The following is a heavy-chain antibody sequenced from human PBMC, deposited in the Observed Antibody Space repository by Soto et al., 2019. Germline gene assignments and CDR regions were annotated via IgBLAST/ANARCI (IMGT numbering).Heavy chain of an antibody. CDR2: IRSDGSNK. D-gene: IGHD3-9*01. CDR1: GFTFSSYG. V-gene: IGHV3-33*01. Sequence: QVPLVASGGGVVQHGRSLRLSCAASGFTFSSYGMHWVRQARGKGLEWVAVIRSDGSNKYYADSVKGRFTISRDNFTNTLYLQVTSRRAEATAVYYCATEFLIGPFDYWGQGPLVTVSS. J-gene: IGHJ4*02. CDR3: ATEFLIGPFDY.